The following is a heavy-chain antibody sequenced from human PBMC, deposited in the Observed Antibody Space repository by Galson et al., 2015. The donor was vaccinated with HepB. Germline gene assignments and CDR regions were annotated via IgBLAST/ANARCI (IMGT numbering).Heavy chain of an antibody. CDR1: GFTFSNAW. V-gene: IGHV3-15*07. D-gene: IGHD2-2*01. CDR2: IKSKTDGGTT. CDR3: TTDLPDCSSTSCDQFDY. Sequence: SLRLSCAASGFTFSNAWMNWVRQAPGKGLEWVGRIKSKTDGGTTDYAAPVKGRFTISRDDSKNTLYLQMNSLKTEDTAVYYCTTDLPDCSSTSCDQFDYWGQGTLVTVSS. J-gene: IGHJ4*02.